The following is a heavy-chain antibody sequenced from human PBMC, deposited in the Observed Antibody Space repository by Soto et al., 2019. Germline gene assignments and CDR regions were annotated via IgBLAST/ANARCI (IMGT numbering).Heavy chain of an antibody. V-gene: IGHV4-31*03. CDR1: GATLNSGNYY. J-gene: IGHJ5*02. Sequence: SETLSLTCSVSGATLNSGNYYWSWIRQVPGKGLEWIGHIYVTGAVDYNPSLRDRITISQDTSERQFSLNLRLVTAADTAVYYCARLRIATNNYKWFDPWGQGTLVTVSS. CDR2: IYVTGAV. D-gene: IGHD2-21*01. CDR3: ARLRIATNNYKWFDP.